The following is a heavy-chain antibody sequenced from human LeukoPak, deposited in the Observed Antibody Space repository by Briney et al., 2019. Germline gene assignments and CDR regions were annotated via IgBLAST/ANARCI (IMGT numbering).Heavy chain of an antibody. CDR2: IRYDGSNK. Sequence: PGGSLRLSCAASGFTFSSYGMHWARQAPGKGLEWVAFIRYDGSNKYYVDSVKGRFTISRDNSKNTLYLQMNSLRPEDTGVYYCAKDRAFGDYFESWGQGTLVTVSS. J-gene: IGHJ5*01. CDR3: AKDRAFGDYFES. CDR1: GFTFSSYG. V-gene: IGHV3-30*02. D-gene: IGHD2-21*02.